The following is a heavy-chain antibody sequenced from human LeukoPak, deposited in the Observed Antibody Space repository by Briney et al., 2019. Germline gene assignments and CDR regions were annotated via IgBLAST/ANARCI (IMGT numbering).Heavy chain of an antibody. CDR1: GGTFSSYA. J-gene: IGHJ5*02. D-gene: IGHD3-10*01. V-gene: IGHV1-69*13. CDR3: ARASLLWFGELSSWFDP. Sequence: SVRVSCKASGGTFSSYAISWVRQAPGQWLEWMGGIIPIFGTANYAQKFQGRVTITADESTSTAYMELSSLRSEDTAVYYCARASLLWFGELSSWFDPWGQGTLVTVSS. CDR2: IIPIFGTA.